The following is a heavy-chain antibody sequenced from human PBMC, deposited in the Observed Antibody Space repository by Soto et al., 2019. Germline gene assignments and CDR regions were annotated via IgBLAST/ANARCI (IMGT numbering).Heavy chain of an antibody. J-gene: IGHJ4*02. Sequence: GGSLRLSCAASGFTFSSYGMHWVRQAPGKGLEWVAVIWYDGSNKYYADSVKGRFTISRDNSKNTLYLQMNSLRAEDTAVYYCARAGYSSSWYGHGECIDYWGQGTLVTVSS. CDR2: IWYDGSNK. CDR1: GFTFSSYG. D-gene: IGHD6-13*01. CDR3: ARAGYSSSWYGHGECIDY. V-gene: IGHV3-33*01.